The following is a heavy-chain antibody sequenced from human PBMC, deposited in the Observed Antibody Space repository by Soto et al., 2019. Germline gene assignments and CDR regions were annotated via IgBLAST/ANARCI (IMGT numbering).Heavy chain of an antibody. CDR3: ATAAGTSPDYKWFDP. CDR2: INHSGST. CDR1: GGSFSGYY. J-gene: IGHJ5*02. Sequence: SETLSLTCAVYGGSFSGYYWSWIRQPPGKGLEWIGEINHSGSTNYNPSLKSRVTISVDTSKNQFSLKLSSVTAADTAVYYCATAAGTSPDYKWFDPWGQGTLVTVSS. V-gene: IGHV4-34*01. D-gene: IGHD6-13*01.